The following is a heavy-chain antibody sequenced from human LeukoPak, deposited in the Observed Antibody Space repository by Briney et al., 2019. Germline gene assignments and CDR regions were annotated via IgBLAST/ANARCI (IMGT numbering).Heavy chain of an antibody. Sequence: PGGSLRLSCAASGFTFSSYSMNWVRQAPGKGLEWVSYISSSSSTIYYADSVKGRFTISRDNAKNSLYLQMNSLRAEDTAEYYGPRNRVPNPMAYWAQETLSTASS. V-gene: IGHV3-48*01. J-gene: IGHJ4*02. CDR3: PRNRVPNPMAY. CDR2: ISSSSSTI. CDR1: GFTFSSYS. D-gene: IGHD1-14*01.